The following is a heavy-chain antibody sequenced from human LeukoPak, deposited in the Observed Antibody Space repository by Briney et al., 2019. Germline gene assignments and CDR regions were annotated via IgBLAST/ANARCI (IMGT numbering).Heavy chain of an antibody. CDR3: AKLGSSWDFDY. Sequence: GGSLRLSXAASGFTFSSYAMSWVRQAPGKGVEWVSAISGSGGSTYYADSVKGRFTISRDNSKNTLYLQMSSLRAEDTAVYYSAKLGSSWDFDYWGQGTLVTVSS. J-gene: IGHJ4*02. D-gene: IGHD6-13*01. CDR2: ISGSGGST. V-gene: IGHV3-23*01. CDR1: GFTFSSYA.